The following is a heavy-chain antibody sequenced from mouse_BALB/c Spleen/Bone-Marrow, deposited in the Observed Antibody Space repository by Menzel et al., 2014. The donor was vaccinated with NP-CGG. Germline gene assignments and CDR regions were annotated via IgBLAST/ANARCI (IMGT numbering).Heavy chain of an antibody. CDR3: ARYRLGTYFDY. Sequence: EVKLVESGAELVKPGASVKLSCTASGFNIKDTYMHWVKQRPEQGLEWIGRIDPANGNTKYDPKFQGKATITADTSSNTAYLQLSSLTSEDTAVYYCARYRLGTYFDYGGQGTALTVSS. V-gene: IGHV14-3*02. CDR1: GFNIKDTY. J-gene: IGHJ2*01. D-gene: IGHD2-14*01. CDR2: IDPANGNT.